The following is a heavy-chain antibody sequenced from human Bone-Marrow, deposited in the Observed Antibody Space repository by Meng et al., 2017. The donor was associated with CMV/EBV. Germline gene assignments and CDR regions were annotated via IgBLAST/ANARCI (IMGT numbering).Heavy chain of an antibody. CDR2: INPNSGGT. CDR1: GDTFTGYD. D-gene: IGHD5-18*01. CDR3: ARDLERGYSYGLVY. Sequence: SGDTFTGYDMYRVRQAPGQGLEWMGWINPNSGGTNYAQKFKGRVTMTRDTSISTAYMELSRLRSDDTAVYYCARDLERGYSYGLVYWGQGTPVTVSS. V-gene: IGHV1-2*02. J-gene: IGHJ4*02.